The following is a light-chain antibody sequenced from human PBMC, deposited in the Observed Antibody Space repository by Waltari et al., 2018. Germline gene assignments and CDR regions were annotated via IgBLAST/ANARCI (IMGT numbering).Light chain of an antibody. CDR3: QSYDTSNWV. Sequence: NFMLTQPHSVSESPEKTVTISCTRSSGSIDSNFVQWYQLRPGSAPTTVIYEDDQRPSGVPDRFSCSIDTSSNSASLTISGLKTEDEADYYCQSYDTSNWVFGGGTKLTVL. J-gene: IGLJ3*02. CDR1: SGSIDSNF. V-gene: IGLV6-57*04. CDR2: EDD.